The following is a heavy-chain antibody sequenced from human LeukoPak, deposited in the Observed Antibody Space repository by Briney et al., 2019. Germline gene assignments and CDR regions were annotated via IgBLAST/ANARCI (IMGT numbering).Heavy chain of an antibody. CDR2: IKSKTDGGTT. D-gene: IGHD1-26*01. V-gene: IGHV3-15*01. CDR3: TTETVGATSDY. Sequence: GGSLRLSCAASGLTFSTYWGNWVRQAPGKGLEWVGRIKSKTDGGTTDYAAPVKGRFTISRDDSKNTLYLQMNSLKTEDTAVYYCTTETVGATSDYWGQGTLVTVSS. J-gene: IGHJ4*02. CDR1: GLTFSTYW.